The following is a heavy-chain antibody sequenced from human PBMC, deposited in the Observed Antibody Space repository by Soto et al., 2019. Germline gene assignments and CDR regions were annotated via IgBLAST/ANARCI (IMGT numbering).Heavy chain of an antibody. V-gene: IGHV3-23*01. J-gene: IGHJ4*02. D-gene: IGHD3-10*01. CDR1: GFTFSSYA. Sequence: EVQLLESGGDLVQPGGSLRLSCTASGFTFSSYAMSWVRQAPGQGLEWVSTVSGSGGETQYADSVKGRFTTSRHNSKNTLFLQMSSLRAEDTAVYYCAKDVVGVWCGKLLSFDYWGQGSLVTVSS. CDR2: VSGSGGET. CDR3: AKDVVGVWCGKLLSFDY.